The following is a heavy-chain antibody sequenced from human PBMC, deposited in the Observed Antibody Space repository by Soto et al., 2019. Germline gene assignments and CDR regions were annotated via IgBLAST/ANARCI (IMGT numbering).Heavy chain of an antibody. V-gene: IGHV3-23*01. CDR3: AKDQGSSWYEIDY. D-gene: IGHD6-13*01. Sequence: EVQLLESGGGLVQPGGSLRLPCAASGFTFSNYALTWVRQAPGKGREWASTISGSGGSTYYADSVKGRFTISRDNSKNTLYLQMNSLRAEDTAVYYCAKDQGSSWYEIDYWGQGTLVTVSS. CDR1: GFTFSNYA. CDR2: ISGSGGST. J-gene: IGHJ4*02.